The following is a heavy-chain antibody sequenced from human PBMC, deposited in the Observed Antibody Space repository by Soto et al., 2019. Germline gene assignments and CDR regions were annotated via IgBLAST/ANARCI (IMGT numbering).Heavy chain of an antibody. CDR3: ARHFGWGTYQFDY. CDR1: GDSISSYY. D-gene: IGHD3-16*02. CDR2: IYYPGTT. Sequence: PSETLSLTCTVSGDSISSYYWSWIRQSPGKGLEWIGFIYYPGTTTYNSSLESRVTISVDTSKNQFSLKLSSVTAADTAVYYCARHFGWGTYQFDYWGQGTLVTVSS. J-gene: IGHJ4*02. V-gene: IGHV4-59*08.